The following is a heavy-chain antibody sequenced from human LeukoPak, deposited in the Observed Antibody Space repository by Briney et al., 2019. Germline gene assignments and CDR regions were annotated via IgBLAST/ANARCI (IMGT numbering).Heavy chain of an antibody. CDR3: AKVGNWGYALSFDY. CDR2: ISGSGGST. J-gene: IGHJ4*02. V-gene: IGHV3-23*01. D-gene: IGHD7-27*01. Sequence: GGSLRLSCAASGLTFSSYAMSWVRQAPGKGLEWVSAISGSGGSTYYADSVKGRFTISRDNSKNTLYLQMNSLRAEDTAVYYCAKVGNWGYALSFDYWGQGTLVTVSS. CDR1: GLTFSSYA.